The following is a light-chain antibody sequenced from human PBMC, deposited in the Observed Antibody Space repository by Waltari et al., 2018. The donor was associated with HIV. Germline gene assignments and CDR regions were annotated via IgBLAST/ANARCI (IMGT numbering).Light chain of an antibody. CDR2: DAS. Sequence: TWAPATLSLSPGERATLSCRASQSVSSYLAWYQQKPGQAPRLLIYDASNRATGIPARFSGSGSGTDFTLTISSLEPEDFAVYYCQQRSNWPLTFGGGTKVEIK. CDR1: QSVSSY. CDR3: QQRSNWPLT. V-gene: IGKV3-11*01. J-gene: IGKJ4*01.